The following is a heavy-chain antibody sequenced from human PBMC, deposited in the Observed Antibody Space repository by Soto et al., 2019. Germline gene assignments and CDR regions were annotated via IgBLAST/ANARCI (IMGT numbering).Heavy chain of an antibody. J-gene: IGHJ4*02. CDR2: ISEDGSRK. V-gene: IGHV3-30*03. Sequence: QVQLVESGGGVVQPGKSVRLSCAASGFRFGAYAMHWVRQAPGKGLEWVAVISEDGSRKYYRDSVKGRFTISRDNSKNTLFLQMDRLRLEDTAVYSCAQVREDLVLLVALDSWGQGTRVTVSS. CDR1: GFRFGAYA. D-gene: IGHD5-12*01. CDR3: AQVREDLVLLVALDS.